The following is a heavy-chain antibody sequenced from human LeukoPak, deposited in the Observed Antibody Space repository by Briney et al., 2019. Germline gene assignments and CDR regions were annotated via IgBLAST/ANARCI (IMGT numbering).Heavy chain of an antibody. CDR1: GFTFSSYG. CDR3: AKDGSSGWYPRFDP. Sequence: PGRSLRLSCAASGFTFSSYGMHWVRQAPGKGLEWVAVISYDGSNKYYADSVKGRFTISRDNSKNTLYLQMNSLRAEDTAVYYCAKDGSSGWYPRFDPWGQGTLVTVSS. CDR2: ISYDGSNK. J-gene: IGHJ5*02. V-gene: IGHV3-30*18. D-gene: IGHD6-19*01.